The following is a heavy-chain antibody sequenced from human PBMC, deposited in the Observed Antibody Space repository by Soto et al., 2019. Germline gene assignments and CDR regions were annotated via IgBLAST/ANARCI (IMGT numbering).Heavy chain of an antibody. D-gene: IGHD2-21*01. J-gene: IGHJ4*02. Sequence: SETLSLTCTVSGDSISSGGYYWSWIRQHPGKGLEWIGYIYYSGTTYYNPSLESRVSISADTSENQFSLKVKSVTVADTAVYYCASTYYNCDGGAYDYWGQGTLVTVSS. CDR3: ASTYYNCDGGAYDY. CDR1: GDSISSGGYY. CDR2: IYYSGTT. V-gene: IGHV4-31*03.